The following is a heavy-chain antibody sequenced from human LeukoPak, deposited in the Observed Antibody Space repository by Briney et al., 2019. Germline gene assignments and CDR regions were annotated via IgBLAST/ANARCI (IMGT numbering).Heavy chain of an antibody. V-gene: IGHV3-11*04. D-gene: IGHD3-10*01. Sequence: GGSLRLSCAASGFTFSDYYMSWIRQAPGKGLEWVSYISSSGSTIYYADSVKGRFTISRDNAKNTLYLQMNSLRAEDTAVYYCARDGTMVRGYYMDVWGKGTTVTVSS. CDR1: GFTFSDYY. J-gene: IGHJ6*03. CDR2: ISSSGSTI. CDR3: ARDGTMVRGYYMDV.